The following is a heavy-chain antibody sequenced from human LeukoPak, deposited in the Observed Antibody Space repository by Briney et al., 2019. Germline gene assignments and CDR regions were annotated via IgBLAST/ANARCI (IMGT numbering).Heavy chain of an antibody. V-gene: IGHV3-30-3*01. D-gene: IGHD6-25*01. J-gene: IGHJ5*02. Sequence: GGSLRLSCAVSGFRFSGYAFVWVRQAPGKGLEWVAVISYDGSIKDYADSVKGRFTISRDNSKNTLYLQMDSLRPDDTAVYYCARDPMAAAADRALCDPWGPGTLVTVSS. CDR3: ARDPMAAAADRALCDP. CDR1: GFRFSGYA. CDR2: ISYDGSIK.